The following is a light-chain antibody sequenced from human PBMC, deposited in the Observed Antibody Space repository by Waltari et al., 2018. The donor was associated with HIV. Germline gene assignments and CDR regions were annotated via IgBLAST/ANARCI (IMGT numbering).Light chain of an antibody. J-gene: IGLJ3*02. V-gene: IGLV1-47*01. CDR2: RSA. CDR1: SGNIGSNS. CDR3: ATWDDLLSGRV. Sequence: QSVLTQPSSASGTPGQRVTMSCSGTSGNIGSNSVDWYQQFPGTAPKLLIFRSADRPSGVPDRFSGSKSGTAATLSISGLRAEDEGIYYCATWDDLLSGRVFGGGTKLSVL.